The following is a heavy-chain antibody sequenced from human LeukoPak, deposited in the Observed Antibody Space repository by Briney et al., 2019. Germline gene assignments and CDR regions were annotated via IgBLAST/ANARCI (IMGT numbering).Heavy chain of an antibody. CDR1: GFTFSSYA. J-gene: IGHJ5*02. V-gene: IGHV3-23*01. CDR2: ISGSGGST. CDR3: AKDRYYYDSSGYYNWFDP. D-gene: IGHD3-22*01. Sequence: PGGSLRLSCAASGFTFSSYAMSWVRQAPGRGLEWVSAISGSGGSTYYADSVKGRFTISRDNSKNTLYLQMNSLRAEDTAVYYCAKDRYYYDSSGYYNWFDPWGQGTLVTVSS.